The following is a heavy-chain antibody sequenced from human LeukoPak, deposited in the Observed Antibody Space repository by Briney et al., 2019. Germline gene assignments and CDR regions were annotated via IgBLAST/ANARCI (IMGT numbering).Heavy chain of an antibody. CDR1: GGSISSGSYY. Sequence: PSQTLSLTCTVSGGSISSGSYYWSWIRQPAGKGLEWIGRIYTSGSTNYNPSLKSRATISVDTSKNQFSLKLSSVTAADTAVYYCAREIIVATTPTSFDYWGQGTLVTVSS. CDR2: IYTSGST. J-gene: IGHJ4*02. D-gene: IGHD5-12*01. V-gene: IGHV4-61*02. CDR3: AREIIVATTPTSFDY.